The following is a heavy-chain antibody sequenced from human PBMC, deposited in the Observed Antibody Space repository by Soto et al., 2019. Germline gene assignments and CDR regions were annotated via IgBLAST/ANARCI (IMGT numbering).Heavy chain of an antibody. V-gene: IGHV1-46*01. CDR3: ACRPPNWSWMGSNAFDI. Sequence: ASVKVSCKASGYTFTSYYMHWVRQAPGQGLEWMGIINPSGGSTSYAQKFQGRVTMTRDTSTSTVYMELSSLRSEDTAVYYCACRPPNWSWMGSNAFDIWGQGTMVTVSS. J-gene: IGHJ3*02. D-gene: IGHD7-27*01. CDR1: GYTFTSYY. CDR2: INPSGGST.